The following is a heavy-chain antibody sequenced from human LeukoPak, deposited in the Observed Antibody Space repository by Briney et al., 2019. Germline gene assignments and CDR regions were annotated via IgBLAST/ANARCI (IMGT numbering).Heavy chain of an antibody. V-gene: IGHV3-21*01. Sequence: GGTLRLSCAASGFTFSDYSMNGVRQAPGKGLEWVSAISRDSKFLYYVDSLKGRFTISRDHPKNCLPLPMNNLTADNTPVYYLARGSPSMAAARCGSWGGGTVVSVS. J-gene: IGHJ5*01. D-gene: IGHD6-13*01. CDR1: GFTFSDYS. CDR3: ARGSPSMAAARCGS. CDR2: ISRDSKFL.